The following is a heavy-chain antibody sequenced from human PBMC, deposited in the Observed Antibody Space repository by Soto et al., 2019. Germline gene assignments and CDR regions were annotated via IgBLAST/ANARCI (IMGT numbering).Heavy chain of an antibody. CDR3: ARKAACGGDCDAFAS. CDR1: GGIFSSNT. CDR2: IIPLFGTA. J-gene: IGHJ4*02. Sequence: QVYLVQSGAEVKKPGSSVKISCKASGGIFSSNTINWVRQAAGQGLEWMGGIIPLFGTANYAEKFQGRVTITADKSTKTEYMELTSLRSEDTAVYYCARKAACGGDCDAFASWGQGTLVTVSS. D-gene: IGHD2-21*02. V-gene: IGHV1-69*06.